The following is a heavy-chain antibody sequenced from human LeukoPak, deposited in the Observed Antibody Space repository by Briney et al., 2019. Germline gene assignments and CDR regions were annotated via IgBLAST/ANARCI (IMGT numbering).Heavy chain of an antibody. Sequence: GGSLRLSCAASGFTFNSYGIHWVRQAPGKGLEWVAFIWYDGSNKYYADSVKGRFTISRDNSKNALYLQMNSLRAEDTAVYYCARARTTRGFDYWGQGTLVTVSS. CDR2: IWYDGSNK. J-gene: IGHJ4*02. CDR1: GFTFNSYG. V-gene: IGHV3-33*01. CDR3: ARARTTRGFDY. D-gene: IGHD4-17*01.